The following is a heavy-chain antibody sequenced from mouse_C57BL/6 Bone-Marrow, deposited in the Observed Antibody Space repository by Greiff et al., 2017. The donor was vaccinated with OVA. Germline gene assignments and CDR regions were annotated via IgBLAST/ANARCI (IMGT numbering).Heavy chain of an antibody. J-gene: IGHJ1*03. CDR3: TTGRSWYFDV. Sequence: VHVKQSGAELVRPGASVTLSCTASGFNIKDDYMHWVKQRPEQGLEWIGWIDPENGDTEYASKFQRKPPITADTSSNTAYLQLSSLTSEDTAVYYCTTGRSWYFDVWGTGTTVTVSS. CDR2: IDPENGDT. CDR1: GFNIKDDY. V-gene: IGHV14-4*01.